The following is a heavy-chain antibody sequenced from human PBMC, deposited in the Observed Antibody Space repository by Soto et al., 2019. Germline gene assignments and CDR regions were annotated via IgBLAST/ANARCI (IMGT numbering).Heavy chain of an antibody. CDR3: ARYKSNYYYGMDG. CDR2: IHNSGSP. Sequence: SETLSLTCSFSGASIYNGGYFWSWIPHSPGKGMEWIGHIHNSGSPYNNPSLKSRVTISADTSKNQFSLKLSSVTAADTAVYYCARYKSNYYYGMDGWGQGTTVT. CDR1: GASIYNGGYF. V-gene: IGHV4-30-4*02. J-gene: IGHJ6*02. D-gene: IGHD1-20*01.